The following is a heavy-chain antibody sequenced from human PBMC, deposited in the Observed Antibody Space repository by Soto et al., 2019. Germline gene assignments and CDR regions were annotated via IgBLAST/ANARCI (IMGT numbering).Heavy chain of an antibody. CDR3: AKGAVAGTPTSYYYYGMDV. D-gene: IGHD6-19*01. V-gene: IGHV1-69*12. CDR1: GGTFRTYA. Sequence: QVQLLQSGAEVKKPGSSVRVSCEASGGTFRTYAISWVRQAPGQGLEWMGEIIPIFGTVNYAQRSQGRVTITADXSXTXVXXDLRSLRSEDTAVYYCAKGAVAGTPTSYYYYGMDVWGQGTTVTVSS. CDR2: IIPIFGTV. J-gene: IGHJ6*02.